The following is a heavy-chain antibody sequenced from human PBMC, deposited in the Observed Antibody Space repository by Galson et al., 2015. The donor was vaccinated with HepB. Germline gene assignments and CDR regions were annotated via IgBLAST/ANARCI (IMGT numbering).Heavy chain of an antibody. J-gene: IGHJ4*02. CDR2: ISSSSSYI. V-gene: IGHV3-21*01. CDR1: GFTFSSYS. CDR3: ARDGVEMATITPVEIDY. D-gene: IGHD5-24*01. Sequence: SLRLSCAASGFTFSSYSMNWVRQAPGKGLEWVSSISSSSSYIYYADSVKGRFTISRDNAKNSLYLQMNSLRAEDTAVYYCARDGVEMATITPVEIDYWGQGTLVTVSS.